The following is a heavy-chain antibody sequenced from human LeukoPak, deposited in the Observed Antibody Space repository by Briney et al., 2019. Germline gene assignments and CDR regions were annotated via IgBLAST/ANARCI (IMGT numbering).Heavy chain of an antibody. CDR1: GYSFTSYW. J-gene: IGHJ4*02. CDR2: IYPGDSDT. CDR3: ARHGRVYSSSSTLNY. Sequence: GESLKISCRGSGYSFTSYWIGWVRQIPGKGPEWMGIIYPGDSDTRYSPSFQGPVTISADKSISTAYLQWSSLKASDTAMYYCARHGRVYSSSSTLNYWGQGTLVTVSS. D-gene: IGHD6-6*01. V-gene: IGHV5-51*01.